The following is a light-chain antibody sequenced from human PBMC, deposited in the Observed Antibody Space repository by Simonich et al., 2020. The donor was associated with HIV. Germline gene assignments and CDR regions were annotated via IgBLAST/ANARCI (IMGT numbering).Light chain of an antibody. J-gene: IGKJ5*01. CDR1: QSVLYSSDNKNY. CDR3: QQYYDTPIT. V-gene: IGKV4-1*01. CDR2: WSS. Sequence: DIVMTQSPDSLAVSLGERATINCRSSQSVLYSSDNKNYLAWYQQKPGQPPKRLIYWSSTRQSGVPDRFSGTGSGTDFTLTISSLQAEDVAIYYCQQYYDTPITFGQGTRLEIK.